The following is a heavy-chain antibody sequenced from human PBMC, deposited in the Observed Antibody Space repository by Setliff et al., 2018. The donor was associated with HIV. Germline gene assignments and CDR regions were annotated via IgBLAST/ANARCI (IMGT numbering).Heavy chain of an antibody. CDR3: ARGGRVDESRGYYYPLMY. CDR2: SNPSSRTT. V-gene: IGHV1-46*01. D-gene: IGHD3-22*01. J-gene: IGHJ4*02. Sequence: ASVKVSCKSSGYIFTTHYIHWVRQAPGQGIEWMGMSNPSSRTTIYAQKYRGRMTLTKDKSTTTVYMELSSLRSDDTAVYYCARGGRVDESRGYYYPLMYWGQGTLVTVSS. CDR1: GYIFTTHY.